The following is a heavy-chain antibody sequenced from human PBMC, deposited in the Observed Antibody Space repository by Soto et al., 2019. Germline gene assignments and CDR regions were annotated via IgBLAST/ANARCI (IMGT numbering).Heavy chain of an antibody. Sequence: QVQLVQSGAEVKKPGSSVKVSCKASGVTFSSYAISWVRQAPGQGLEWMGGIIPIFGTANYAQKFQGRVTITTDESKSIDYLELSSLRSEDTAMDYCARGGYDRSCYCLQHYYYYGMDVWGQGTTVTVSS. CDR3: ARGGYDRSCYCLQHYYYYGMDV. V-gene: IGHV1-69*01. CDR2: IIPIFGTA. CDR1: GVTFSSYA. J-gene: IGHJ6*02. D-gene: IGHD3-22*01.